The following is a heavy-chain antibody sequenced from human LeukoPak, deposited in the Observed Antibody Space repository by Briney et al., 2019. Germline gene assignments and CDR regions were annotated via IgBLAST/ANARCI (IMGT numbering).Heavy chain of an antibody. V-gene: IGHV1-2*04. CDR2: INPNSGGT. CDR1: GYTFTGYY. CDR3: ARGGSARDSSGYYYGELYYFDY. Sequence: ASVKVSCKASGYTFTGYYMHRLRQAPGQGLEWMGWINPNSGGTNYAQKFQGWVTMTRDTSISTAYMELSRLRSDDTAVYYCARGGSARDSSGYYYGELYYFDYWGQGTLVTVSS. D-gene: IGHD3-22*01. J-gene: IGHJ4*02.